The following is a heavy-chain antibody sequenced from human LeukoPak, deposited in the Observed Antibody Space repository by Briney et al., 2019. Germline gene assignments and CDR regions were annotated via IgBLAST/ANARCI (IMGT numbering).Heavy chain of an antibody. Sequence: PGGSLRLSCAASGFTFSNAWMSWVRQAPGKGLEWVGRIKSKTDGGTTDYAAPVKGRLTISRDDSKNTLYLQMNSLKTEDTAVYYCTSRFLGYDILTGYYGGYYFDYWGQGTLVTVSS. CDR1: GFTFSNAW. CDR3: TSRFLGYDILTGYYGGYYFDY. CDR2: IKSKTDGGTT. D-gene: IGHD3-9*01. J-gene: IGHJ4*02. V-gene: IGHV3-15*01.